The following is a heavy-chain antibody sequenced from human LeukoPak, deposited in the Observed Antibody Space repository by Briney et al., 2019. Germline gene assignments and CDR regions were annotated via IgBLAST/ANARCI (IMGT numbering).Heavy chain of an antibody. J-gene: IGHJ4*02. CDR1: GFTFSSYW. CDR3: ARGRGVGAKGVTVGFDY. V-gene: IGHV3-74*01. CDR2: INTDGSST. Sequence: PGGSLRLSCAASGFTFSSYWMHWVRQAPGKGLVWVSRINTDGSSTSYADSVKGRFTISRDNAKNTLYLQMNSLRAEDTAVYYCARGRGVGAKGVTVGFDYWGQGTLVTVSS. D-gene: IGHD1-26*01.